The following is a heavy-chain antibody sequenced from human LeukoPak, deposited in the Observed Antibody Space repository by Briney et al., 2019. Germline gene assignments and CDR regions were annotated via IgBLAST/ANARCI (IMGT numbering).Heavy chain of an antibody. CDR3: ARDSSDGYGHPFDY. CDR1: GYTFTGYG. J-gene: IGHJ4*02. D-gene: IGHD5-18*01. CDR2: ISAYNGNT. Sequence: VASVKVSCKASGYTFTGYGISWVRQAPGQGLEWMGWISAYNGNTNYAQKLQGRVTMTTDTSTSTAYMELRSPRSDDTAVYYCARDSSDGYGHPFDYWGQGTLVTVSS. V-gene: IGHV1-18*04.